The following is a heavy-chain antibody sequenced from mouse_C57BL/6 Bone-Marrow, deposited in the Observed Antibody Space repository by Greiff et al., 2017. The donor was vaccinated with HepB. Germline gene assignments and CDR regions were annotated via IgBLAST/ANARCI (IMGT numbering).Heavy chain of an antibody. D-gene: IGHD2-4*01. J-gene: IGHJ4*01. Sequence: QVQLQQPGAELVKPGASVKLSCKASGYTFTSYWMHWVKQRPGRGLEWIGSIDPNSGGTKYNEKFKSKATLTVDKPSSTAYMQLSSLTSEDSAVYYCARGRLRRYYAMDYWGQGTSVTVSS. CDR1: GYTFTSYW. CDR3: ARGRLRRYYAMDY. CDR2: IDPNSGGT. V-gene: IGHV1-72*01.